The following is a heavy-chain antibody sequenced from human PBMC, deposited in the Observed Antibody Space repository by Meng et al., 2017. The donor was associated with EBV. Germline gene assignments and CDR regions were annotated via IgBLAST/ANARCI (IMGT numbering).Heavy chain of an antibody. CDR3: ARVGIAVAGTGDY. CDR1: GYTFTGYY. D-gene: IGHD6-19*01. V-gene: IGHV1-2*06. CDR2: INPNSGGT. J-gene: IGHJ4*02. Sequence: LGQCGVEVKKPGPYVKVSGKDSGYTFTGYYMHCVRQAPGQGLEWMGRINPNSGGTNYAQKFQGRVTMTRDTSISTAYMELSRLRSDDTAVYYCARVGIAVAGTGDYWGQGTLVTVSS.